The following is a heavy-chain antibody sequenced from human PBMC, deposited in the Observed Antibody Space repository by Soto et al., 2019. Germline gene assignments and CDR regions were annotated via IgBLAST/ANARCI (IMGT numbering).Heavy chain of an antibody. V-gene: IGHV1-18*01. CDR1: GYTFTNYA. CDR2: VNTYHGKP. J-gene: IGHJ5*02. Sequence: QVQLVQSGVEVKKPGASVKVSCKASGYTFTNYAITWVRQAPGRGLEWMGWVNTYHGKPNYAQIFQGRVTMTTDTSTGQPYMQLPSLKSDAAAVYYCARASQSSTDWQRLDPWGQGTLVTVPS. D-gene: IGHD6-6*01. CDR3: ARASQSSTDWQRLDP.